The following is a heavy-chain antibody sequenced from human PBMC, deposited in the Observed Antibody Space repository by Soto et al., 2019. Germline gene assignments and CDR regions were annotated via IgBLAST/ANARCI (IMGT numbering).Heavy chain of an antibody. CDR1: GGSFSDYY. CDR2: INLSGGT. CDR3: ARRGDYYDSSGDAFDI. D-gene: IGHD3-22*01. Sequence: SETLSLTCAVYGGSFSDYYWSWIRQPPGKGLEWIGEINLSGGTKYNPSLKSRVTISVDTSKNQFSLNLSSVTAADTAVYYCARRGDYYDSSGDAFDIWRQGTMVTVSS. J-gene: IGHJ3*02. V-gene: IGHV4-34*01.